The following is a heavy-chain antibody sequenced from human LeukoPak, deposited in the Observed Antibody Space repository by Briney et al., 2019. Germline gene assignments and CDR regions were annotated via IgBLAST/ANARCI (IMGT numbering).Heavy chain of an antibody. CDR1: GFTFDDYA. D-gene: IGHD2-21*02. CDR3: ARDSTVTANDY. Sequence: GGSLRLSCAVSGFTFDDYAMSWVRHAPGKGLEWVSGINWNGGSSDYADSVKGRFTISRDNAKNSLYLQMSSLRAEDTALYYCARDSTVTANDYWGQGTLVTVSS. V-gene: IGHV3-20*04. J-gene: IGHJ4*02. CDR2: INWNGGSS.